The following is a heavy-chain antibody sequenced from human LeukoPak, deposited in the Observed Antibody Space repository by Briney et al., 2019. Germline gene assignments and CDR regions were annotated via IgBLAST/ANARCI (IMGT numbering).Heavy chain of an antibody. D-gene: IGHD6-13*01. J-gene: IGHJ4*02. V-gene: IGHV1-2*02. CDR1: GYTLTDDY. CDR3: ARSGSSSSWGLIDY. Sequence: GASVKVSCKASGYTLTDDYMHWVRQAPGQGLEFMGWINPDTGFTNYAQKFQGRVTMTRDTSISTAYMELSRLRSDDTAVYYCARSGSSSSWGLIDYWGQGTLVTVSS. CDR2: INPDTGFT.